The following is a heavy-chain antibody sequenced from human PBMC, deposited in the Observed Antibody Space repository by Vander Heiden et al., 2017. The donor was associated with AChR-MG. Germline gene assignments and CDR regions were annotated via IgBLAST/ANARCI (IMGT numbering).Heavy chain of an antibody. CDR1: GLPLGCYG. CDR3: ARGCGGDCYSFDL. J-gene: IGHJ4*02. V-gene: IGHV3-33*01. CDR2: IWYDESKK. D-gene: IGHD2-21*01. Sequence: QVQLVESGGGVVQPGTSLRLSCAASGLPLGCYGMPWVRQAPGKGLEWVSLIWYDESKKYYTDSVKGRFTVSRDNSKNTLYLQMNSLSAEDTAVYYCARGCGGDCYSFDLWGQGTLVTVSS.